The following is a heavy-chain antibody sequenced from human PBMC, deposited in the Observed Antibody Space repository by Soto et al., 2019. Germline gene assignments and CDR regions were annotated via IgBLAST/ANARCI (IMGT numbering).Heavy chain of an antibody. J-gene: IGHJ4*02. CDR1: EFTFSSYG. CDR3: ATAGEVVVTAIHFDY. V-gene: IGHV3-30*03. Sequence: ESGGGVVQPGRSLRLSCAASEFTFSSYGMHWVRQAPGKGLEWVAFTSNDGSNKYYADSVKGRFTISRDNSKNTLYLQMNSLRAEDTAVYHCATAGEVVVTAIHFDYWGQGTLVTVSS. CDR2: TSNDGSNK. D-gene: IGHD2-21*02.